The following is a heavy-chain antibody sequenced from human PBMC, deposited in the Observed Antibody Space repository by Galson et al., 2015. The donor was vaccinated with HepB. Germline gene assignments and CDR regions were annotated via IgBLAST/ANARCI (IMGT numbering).Heavy chain of an antibody. J-gene: IGHJ4*02. CDR3: ARGPYSSFYYFDY. CDR2: TNPGGGST. Sequence: SVKVSCKASGYTFSSYYIHWVRQAPGQGLEWMGITNPGGGSTSYAQKFQGRVTMTRDTSTSTVYMELSSLRSEDTAVYYCARGPYSSFYYFDYWGQGTLVTVSS. CDR1: GYTFSSYY. V-gene: IGHV1-46*01. D-gene: IGHD6-6*01.